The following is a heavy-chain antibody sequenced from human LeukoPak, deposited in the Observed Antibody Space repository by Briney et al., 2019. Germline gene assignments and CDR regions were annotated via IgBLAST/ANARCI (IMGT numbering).Heavy chain of an antibody. CDR2: ISGSGAST. D-gene: IGHD5-18*01. CDR3: ARGQYEGRPSYEASGVGY. CDR1: GFTLSTNA. V-gene: IGHV3-23*01. Sequence: HAGGSLRLSCLTSGFTLSTNAMSWVRQAPGKGLEWISGISGSGASTYYADSVKGRFTISRDNAKNSLYLQMNSLRAEDTAVYYCARGQYEGRPSYEASGVGYWGQGTLVTVSS. J-gene: IGHJ4*02.